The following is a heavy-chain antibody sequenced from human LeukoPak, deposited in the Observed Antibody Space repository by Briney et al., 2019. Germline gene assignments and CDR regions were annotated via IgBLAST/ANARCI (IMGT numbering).Heavy chain of an antibody. Sequence: SETLSLTCTVSGGSPSGHYWSWIRQPPGKRLEWIGYVSYTGRTKYNPSLQSRVTISIDMSKSQFSLKLTSVTSADTAVYSCARLLDNDISGDPDTFDVWGQGTTVIVSS. CDR2: VSYTGRT. CDR3: ARLLDNDISGDPDTFDV. D-gene: IGHD3-22*01. V-gene: IGHV4-59*11. J-gene: IGHJ3*01. CDR1: GGSPSGHY.